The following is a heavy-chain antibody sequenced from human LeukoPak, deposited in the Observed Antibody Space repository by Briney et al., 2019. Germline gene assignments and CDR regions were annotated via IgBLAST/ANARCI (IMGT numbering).Heavy chain of an antibody. Sequence: GGSLRLSCAASGFTFSSYGMHWVRQAPGKGLEWVAVIWYDGSNKYYADSVKGRFTISRDNSKNTLYLQMNSLRAEDTAVYYCAKRRGMATINSRYYFDYWGQGTLVTVSS. CDR3: AKRRGMATINSRYYFDY. CDR1: GFTFSSYG. V-gene: IGHV3-33*06. D-gene: IGHD5-24*01. CDR2: IWYDGSNK. J-gene: IGHJ4*02.